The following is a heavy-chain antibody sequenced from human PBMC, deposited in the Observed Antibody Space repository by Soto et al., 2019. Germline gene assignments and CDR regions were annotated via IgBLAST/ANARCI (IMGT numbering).Heavy chain of an antibody. J-gene: IGHJ4*02. D-gene: IGHD5-12*01. CDR3: AKAPYSGYEIDY. V-gene: IGHV3-30*18. Sequence: QVQLVESGGGVVQPGRSLRLSCAASGVTFSSYGMHWVRQAPGKGLEWVAVISYDGSNKYYADSVKGRFTISRDNSKNTLYLQMNSLRAEDTAAYYCAKAPYSGYEIDYWGQGTLVTVSS. CDR2: ISYDGSNK. CDR1: GVTFSSYG.